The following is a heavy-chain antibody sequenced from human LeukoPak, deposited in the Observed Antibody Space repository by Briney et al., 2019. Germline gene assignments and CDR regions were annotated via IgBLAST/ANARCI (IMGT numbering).Heavy chain of an antibody. Sequence: PGRSLRLSCAASGFTFSSYAMHWVRQAPGKGLEWVAVISYDGSNKYYADSVKGRFTISRDNSKNTLYLQMNSLRAEDTAVYYCAKPYFGDHKAGLDYWGQGTLVTVSS. J-gene: IGHJ4*02. CDR2: ISYDGSNK. D-gene: IGHD2/OR15-2a*01. CDR1: GFTFSSYA. CDR3: AKPYFGDHKAGLDY. V-gene: IGHV3-30-3*02.